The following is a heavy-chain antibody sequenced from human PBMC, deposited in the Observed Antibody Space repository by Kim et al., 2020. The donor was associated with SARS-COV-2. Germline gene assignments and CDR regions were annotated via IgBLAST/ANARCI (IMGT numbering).Heavy chain of an antibody. V-gene: IGHV1-46*01. CDR2: INPSGGST. CDR3: AREWTRGIFVPQYGMDV. J-gene: IGHJ6*02. Sequence: ASVKVSCKASGYTFTSYYMHWVRQAPGQGLEWMGIINPSGGSTSYAQKFQGRVTMTRDTSTSTVYMELSSLRSEDTAVYYCAREWTRGIFVPQYGMDVWGQGTTVTVSS. D-gene: IGHD3-3*01. CDR1: GYTFTSYY.